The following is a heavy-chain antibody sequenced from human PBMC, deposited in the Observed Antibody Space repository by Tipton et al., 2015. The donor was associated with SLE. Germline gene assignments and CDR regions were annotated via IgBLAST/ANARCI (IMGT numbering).Heavy chain of an antibody. CDR3: ATRGGNYYDSSGYYLYWYFDL. J-gene: IGHJ2*01. CDR1: GASISSKD. D-gene: IGHD3-22*01. V-gene: IGHV4-59*01. Sequence: TLSLTCTVSGASISSKDWRWIRKPPGKGLEWIGYIYYSGCTNYNPSLKSRVTISVDTSKNQFSLKLSSVTAADTAVYYCATRGGNYYDSSGYYLYWYFDLWVRGTLVTVSS. CDR2: IYYSGCT.